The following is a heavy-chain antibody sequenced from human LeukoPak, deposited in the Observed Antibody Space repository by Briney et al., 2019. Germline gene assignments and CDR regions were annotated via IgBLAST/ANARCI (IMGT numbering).Heavy chain of an antibody. D-gene: IGHD4-23*01. CDR3: LYGGNSGDWVY. V-gene: IGHV4-4*02. CDR1: GGSISGGNW. Sequence: PSGTLSLTCAVFGGSISGGNWWSWVRQPPGKGLEWIGEVFHSGNTNYNPSLKSRVTMSVDKSKNQFSLNLNSVTAADTAVYYCLYGGNSGDWVYWGQGTLVTVSS. J-gene: IGHJ4*02. CDR2: VFHSGNT.